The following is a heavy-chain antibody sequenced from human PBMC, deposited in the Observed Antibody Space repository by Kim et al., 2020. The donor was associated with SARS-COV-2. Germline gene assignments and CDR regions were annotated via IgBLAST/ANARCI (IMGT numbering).Heavy chain of an antibody. CDR1: GGSFSGYY. Sequence: SETLSLTCAVYGGSFSGYYWSWIRQPPGKGLEWIGEINHSGSTNYNPSLKSRVTISVDTSKNQFSLKLSSVTAADTAVYYCARAGRRWLFCPIYYYFDY. D-gene: IGHD6-19*01. V-gene: IGHV4-34*01. CDR2: INHSGST. J-gene: IGHJ6*03. CDR3: ARAGRRWLFCPIYYYFDY.